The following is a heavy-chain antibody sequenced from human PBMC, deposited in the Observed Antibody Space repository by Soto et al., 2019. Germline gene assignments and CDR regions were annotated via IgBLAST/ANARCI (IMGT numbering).Heavy chain of an antibody. Sequence: QVHLVQSGAEVKKPGASVKVSCKGSGYPFTSYGITWVRQAPGQGLEWMGWISAHNGNTNYAQKLQGRVTVTRDTSTSTGYMELRSLISDDTAVYYCARGRYGDYWGQGALVTVSS. CDR1: GYPFTSYG. CDR2: ISAHNGNT. V-gene: IGHV1-18*01. J-gene: IGHJ4*02. CDR3: ARGRYGDY. D-gene: IGHD1-1*01.